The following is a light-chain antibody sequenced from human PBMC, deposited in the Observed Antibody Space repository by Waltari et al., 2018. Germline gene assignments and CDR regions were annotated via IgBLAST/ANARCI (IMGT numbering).Light chain of an antibody. CDR3: QQSYSAPWT. CDR1: QSIGSY. CDR2: AAS. J-gene: IGKJ1*01. Sequence: DIQMTQSTSSLSASVGDRVTITCRASQSIGSYLNWYKQKPGKAPKLLIYAASRAQSGVSSRFSGSGSGTDFTLTISSLQPEDFATYYCQQSYSAPWTFGQGTKLDIK. V-gene: IGKV1-39*01.